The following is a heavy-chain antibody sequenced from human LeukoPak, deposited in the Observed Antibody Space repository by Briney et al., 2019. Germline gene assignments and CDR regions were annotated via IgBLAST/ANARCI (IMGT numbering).Heavy chain of an antibody. Sequence: SETLSLTCAVSGYSITSGYYWGWIRQPPGKGLEWIGTIYHSGSTYYNPSLKSRVIVSVDTSKNQFSLKLSSVTAADTAVYYCVRSPYYYYHMDVWGKGTSVTVSS. CDR2: IYHSGST. J-gene: IGHJ6*03. V-gene: IGHV4-38-2*01. CDR3: VRSPYYYYHMDV. CDR1: GYSITSGYY.